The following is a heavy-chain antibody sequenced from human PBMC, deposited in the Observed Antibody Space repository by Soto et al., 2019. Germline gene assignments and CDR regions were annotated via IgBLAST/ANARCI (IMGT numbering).Heavy chain of an antibody. Sequence: VYSAGDDGCWIRQPPGKGLEWIGYIYYSGSTNYNPSLKSRVTISVDTSKNQFSLKLSSVTAADTAVYYCARAAYGSGSYYKTDYWGQGTLVTVSS. D-gene: IGHD3-10*01. CDR1: VYSAGDD. CDR3: ARAAYGSGSYYKTDY. V-gene: IGHV4-61*08. CDR2: IYYSGST. J-gene: IGHJ4*02.